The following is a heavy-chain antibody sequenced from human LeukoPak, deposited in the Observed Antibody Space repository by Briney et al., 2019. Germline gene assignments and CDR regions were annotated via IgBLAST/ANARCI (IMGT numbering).Heavy chain of an antibody. D-gene: IGHD3-16*02. V-gene: IGHV3-33*01. CDR1: GFTFSSYG. J-gene: IGHJ4*02. Sequence: GRSLRLSCAASGFTFSSYGMHWVRQAPGQGLEWVAVIWYDGSNKYYADSVKGRFTISRDNSKNTLYLQMNSLRAEDTAVYYCARGRSQLRLGELSSWGQGTLVTASS. CDR2: IWYDGSNK. CDR3: ARGRSQLRLGELSS.